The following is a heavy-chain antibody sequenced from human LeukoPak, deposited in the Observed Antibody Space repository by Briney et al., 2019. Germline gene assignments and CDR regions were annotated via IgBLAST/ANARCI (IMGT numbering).Heavy chain of an antibody. Sequence: GGSLRPSCAASGFTFSSYSMNWVRQAPGKGLEWVSSISSSSSYIYYADSVKGRFTISRDNAENSLYLQVNSLRAEDTAVYYCARGTRSSWYFDYWGQGTLVTVSS. CDR2: ISSSSSYI. CDR1: GFTFSSYS. CDR3: ARGTRSSWYFDY. D-gene: IGHD6-13*01. J-gene: IGHJ4*02. V-gene: IGHV3-21*01.